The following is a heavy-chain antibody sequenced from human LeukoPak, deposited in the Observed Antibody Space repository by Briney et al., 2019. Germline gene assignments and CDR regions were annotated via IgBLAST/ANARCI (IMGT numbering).Heavy chain of an antibody. V-gene: IGHV3-23*01. CDR3: VKDHNLGGYVLFDN. J-gene: IGHJ4*02. D-gene: IGHD3-22*01. Sequence: GGSLRLSCAGSGFTFNNYAMSWVRQTPGKGLEWVSAISGRGDTTFYADAMKGRFTISRDNSQNTLYLQMNSLRAEDTAVYYCVKDHNLGGYVLFDNWGQGTLVTVSS. CDR2: ISGRGDTT. CDR1: GFTFNNYA.